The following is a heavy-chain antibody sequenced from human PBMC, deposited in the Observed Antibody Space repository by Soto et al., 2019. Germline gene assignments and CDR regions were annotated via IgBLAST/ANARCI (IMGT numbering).Heavy chain of an antibody. CDR2: LSYEGSEE. CDR1: GVNFGVFG. CDR3: ALTRRSTLLEVAGPGFES. J-gene: IGHJ5*01. V-gene: IGHV3-30*03. D-gene: IGHD6-19*01. Sequence: QVRLVGSGGGVVQPGRSLRLSGAASGVNFGVFGMHWVRQAPGKGLEWVSVLSYEGSEEYYADSLRGRFTISRDNSKNSRFPKMASLRVEDTAVYYCALTRRSTLLEVAGPGFESWGQATLGSDS.